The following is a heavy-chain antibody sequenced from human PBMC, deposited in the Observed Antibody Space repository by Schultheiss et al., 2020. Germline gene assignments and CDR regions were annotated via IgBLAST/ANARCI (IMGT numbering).Heavy chain of an antibody. Sequence: GGSLRLSCAASGFTFSGSAMHWVRQAPGKGLEWVSAIGTAGDTYYPGSVKGRFTISRDNSKNTLYLQMNSLRAEDTAVYYCARDSSMVREDYWGQGTLVTVSS. CDR3: ARDSSMVREDY. J-gene: IGHJ4*02. CDR1: GFTFSGSA. D-gene: IGHD3-10*01. V-gene: IGHV3-13*01. CDR2: IGTAGDT.